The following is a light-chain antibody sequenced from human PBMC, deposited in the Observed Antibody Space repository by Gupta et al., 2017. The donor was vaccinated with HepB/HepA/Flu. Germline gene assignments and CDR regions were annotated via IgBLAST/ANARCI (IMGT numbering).Light chain of an antibody. J-gene: IGKJ4*01. CDR3: QQRSDWLT. CDR2: DAT. Sequence: TVLTQSPATLSLSPGERATLSCRASQRVGYTLAWYQMQPGQAPRLLIYDATNRATGIPARFSGSGSGTDFTLTISSLEPEDFAVYYCQQRSDWLTFGGGTKVEIK. V-gene: IGKV3-11*01. CDR1: QRVGYT.